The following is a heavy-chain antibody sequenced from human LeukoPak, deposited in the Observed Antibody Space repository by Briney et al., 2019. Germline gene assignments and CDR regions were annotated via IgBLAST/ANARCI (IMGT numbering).Heavy chain of an antibody. CDR1: GGSISSYY. CDR3: ARSRDPYYYDSSGS. D-gene: IGHD3-22*01. CDR2: IYYSGST. J-gene: IGHJ4*02. Sequence: SETLSLTCTVSGGSISSYYWSWIRQPPGKGLEWIGYIYYSGSTNYNPSLKSRVTISVDTSKNQFSLKLSSMTAADTAVYYCARSRDPYYYDSSGSWGQGTLVTVSS. V-gene: IGHV4-59*01.